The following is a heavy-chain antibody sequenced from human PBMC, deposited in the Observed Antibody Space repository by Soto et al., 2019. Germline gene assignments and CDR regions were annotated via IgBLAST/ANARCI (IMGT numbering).Heavy chain of an antibody. J-gene: IGHJ4*02. D-gene: IGHD3-3*01. V-gene: IGHV4-34*01. Sequence: PSETLSLTCAVYGGSFSGYYWGWIRQPTGKGLEWIGEINHSGSTNYNPSLKSRVTISVDTSKNQFSLKLSSVTAADTAVYYCARGYDFWSGYDYWGQGTLVTVSS. CDR1: GGSFSGYY. CDR3: ARGYDFWSGYDY. CDR2: INHSGST.